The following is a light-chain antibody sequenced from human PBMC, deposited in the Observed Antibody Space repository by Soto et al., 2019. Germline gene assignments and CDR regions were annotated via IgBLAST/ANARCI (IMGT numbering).Light chain of an antibody. CDR2: EGS. V-gene: IGLV2-23*03. CDR3: CSYGGFRTFVL. CDR1: SSDVGSYNL. Sequence: QSALTQPASVSGSPGQSITISCTGTSSDVGSYNLVSWYQHHPGKAPKLLIFEGSKRPSGVSYRFSGSKSGNTASLTISGLQAEDEADCHCCSYGGFRTFVLFGGGTKLTVL. J-gene: IGLJ2*01.